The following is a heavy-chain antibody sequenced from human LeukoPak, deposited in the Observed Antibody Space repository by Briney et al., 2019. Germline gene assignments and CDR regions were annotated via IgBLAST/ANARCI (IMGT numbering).Heavy chain of an antibody. CDR1: GGSFSGYY. CDR2: INHSGST. D-gene: IGHD3-9*01. CDR3: ARVEDYDILTGFDY. Sequence: SETLSLTCAVYGGSFSGYYWSWIRQPPGKGLEWIGEINHSGSTNYNPSLKSRVTISVDTSKNQFSLKLSSVPAADTAVYYCARVEDYDILTGFDYWGQGTLVTVSS. V-gene: IGHV4-34*01. J-gene: IGHJ4*02.